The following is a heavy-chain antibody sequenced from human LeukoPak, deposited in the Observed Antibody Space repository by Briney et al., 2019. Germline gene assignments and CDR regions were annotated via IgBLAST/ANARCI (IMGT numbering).Heavy chain of an antibody. CDR2: INPMQDSS. V-gene: IGHV1-69*08. J-gene: IGHJ2*01. D-gene: IGHD4-23*01. Sequence: SVKVSCKVSGGTFARDSISWVRQAPGQGLEWVGRINPMQDSSNYAQKFLGRVSIAADKSTNTAYLDVGGLRSDDSAMYYCAREDYGGLGYFDIWGRGTLVVVSS. CDR1: GGTFARDS. CDR3: AREDYGGLGYFDI.